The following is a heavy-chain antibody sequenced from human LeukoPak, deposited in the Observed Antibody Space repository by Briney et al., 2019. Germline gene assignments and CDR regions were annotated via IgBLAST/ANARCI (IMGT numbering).Heavy chain of an antibody. V-gene: IGHV3-48*03. CDR1: GFTFSSYE. J-gene: IGHJ4*02. CDR2: ISSSGSTI. D-gene: IGHD6-19*01. CDR3: ASTYSSGWYYFDY. Sequence: PGGSLRLSCAASGFTFSSYEMNWVRQAPGKGLEWVSYISSSGSTIYYADSVKGRFTISRDNAKNSLYLQMNSLRAEDTAVYYCASTYSSGWYYFDYWGQGTLVTVSS.